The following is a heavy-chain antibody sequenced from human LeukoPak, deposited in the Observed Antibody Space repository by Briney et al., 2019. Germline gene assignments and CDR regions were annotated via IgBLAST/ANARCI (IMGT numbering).Heavy chain of an antibody. J-gene: IGHJ4*02. CDR3: ARDTFQPGLIDS. D-gene: IGHD2-2*01. Sequence: GGSLRLSCAASGFTFSLYAMNWVRQAPGKGLEWGSYINDDSSDIHYAGSVRGRLTISRDDARKTLYLQLSSLRVEDTAVYYCARDTFQPGLIDSWGQGTLVTVSP. CDR1: GFTFSLYA. V-gene: IGHV3-21*05. CDR2: INDDSSDI.